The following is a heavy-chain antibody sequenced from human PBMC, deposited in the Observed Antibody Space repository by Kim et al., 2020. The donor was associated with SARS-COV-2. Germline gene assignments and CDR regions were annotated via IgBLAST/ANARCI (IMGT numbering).Heavy chain of an antibody. CDR2: IYRNGNT. CDR1: GGSISSAKYY. V-gene: IGHV4-61*02. CDR3: ATPGGN. D-gene: IGHD3-16*01. J-gene: IGHJ4*02. Sequence: SETLSRTCTVSGGSISSAKYYWNWIRQPAGKGLEWIGRIYRNGNTNYSASVESRVTMSIDTSKNQFSLKLRSVTTADTAVYYCATPGGNWGQGTLVTVSS.